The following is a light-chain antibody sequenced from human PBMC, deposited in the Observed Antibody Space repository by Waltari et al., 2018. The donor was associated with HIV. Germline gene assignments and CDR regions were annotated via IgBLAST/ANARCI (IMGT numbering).Light chain of an antibody. CDR3: AARDDILSGSWV. CDR1: ISNIGTNS. Sequence: HSILTQAPSASGNLGQRVTISCSGSISNIGTNSVSWFQQLPGMSPRLIIFSDSQRPAGVPDRFSASKSGTSASLAIDGLESVDEADYYCAARDDILSGSWVFGGGT. CDR2: SDS. V-gene: IGLV1-44*01. J-gene: IGLJ3*02.